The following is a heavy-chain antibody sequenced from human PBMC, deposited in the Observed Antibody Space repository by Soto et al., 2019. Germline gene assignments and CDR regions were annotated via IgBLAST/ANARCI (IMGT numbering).Heavy chain of an antibody. J-gene: IGHJ6*02. CDR2: IYSGGST. Sequence: GGSLRLSCAASGFTVSSNYMSWVRQAPGKGLEWVSVIYSGGSTYYADSVKGRFTISRDNSKNTLYLQMNSLRAEDTAVYYCARDPEGAYGMDVWGQGTTVTVSS. CDR3: ARDPEGAYGMDV. V-gene: IGHV3-53*01. CDR1: GFTVSSNY.